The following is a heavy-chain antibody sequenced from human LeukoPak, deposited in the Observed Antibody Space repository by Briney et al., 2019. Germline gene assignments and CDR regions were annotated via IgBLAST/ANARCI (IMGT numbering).Heavy chain of an antibody. CDR3: AREGGYYDFWSGYYYDRNWFDP. CDR2: IYYSGST. Sequence: SETLSLTCTVSGGSISSSSYYWGWIRQPPGKGLEWIGSIYYSGSTYYNPSLKSRVTISVDTSKNQFSLKLSSVTAADTAVYYCAREGGYYDFWSGYYYDRNWFDPWGQGTLVTVSS. D-gene: IGHD3-3*01. J-gene: IGHJ5*02. CDR1: GGSISSSSYY. V-gene: IGHV4-39*07.